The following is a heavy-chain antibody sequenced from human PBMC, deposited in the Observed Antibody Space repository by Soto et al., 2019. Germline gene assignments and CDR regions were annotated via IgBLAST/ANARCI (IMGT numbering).Heavy chain of an antibody. CDR1: GYTFTGYY. Sequence: ASVKVSCKASGYTFTGYYMHWVRRAPGQGLEWMGWINPNSGGTNYAQKFQGRVTMTRDTSISTAYMELSRLRSDDTAVYYCARGENYYDSSGYSNWGQGTMVTVYS. V-gene: IGHV1-2*02. D-gene: IGHD3-22*01. J-gene: IGHJ4*02. CDR2: INPNSGGT. CDR3: ARGENYYDSSGYSN.